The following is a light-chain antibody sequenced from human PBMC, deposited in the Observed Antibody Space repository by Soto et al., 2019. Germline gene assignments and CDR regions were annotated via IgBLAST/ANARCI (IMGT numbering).Light chain of an antibody. J-gene: IGLJ2*01. CDR3: EAWDDSLYGAV. CDR1: SSNIGTNT. Sequence: QSVLTQPPAASGTPGQRVTISCSGSSSNIGTNTVNWYQQLPGTAPKLLIYSNDLRPSGVPDRFSGSKSGTSASLAISGLXXXXXADYYCEAWDDSLYGAVFGGGTKLTVL. CDR2: SND. V-gene: IGLV1-44*01.